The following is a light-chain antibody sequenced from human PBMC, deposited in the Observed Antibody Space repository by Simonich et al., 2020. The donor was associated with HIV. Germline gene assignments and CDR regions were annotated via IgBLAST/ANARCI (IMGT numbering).Light chain of an antibody. CDR1: QSVSSSY. V-gene: IGKV3-20*01. J-gene: IGKJ2*01. CDR3: QQYNNWPYT. CDR2: GAS. Sequence: EIVLTQSPGTLSLSPGERATLSCRASQSVSSSYLAWYQQKPGQAPRLLIYGASGRATGIPDRFSGSGSGTEFTLTISSLQSEDFAVYYCQQYNNWPYTFGQGTKLEIK.